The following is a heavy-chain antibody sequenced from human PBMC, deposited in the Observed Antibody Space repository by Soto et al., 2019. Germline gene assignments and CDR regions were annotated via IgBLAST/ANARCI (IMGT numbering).Heavy chain of an antibody. CDR3: ARDTAMALPDA. CDR2: INPYNGNT. Sequence: QVQLVQSGTEVKKPGASVKVSCKASGYTFTSYAISWVRQAPGQGLEWMGWINPYNGNTNYAQKLQGRVTMTTDTTTSAADMELRRLRSDDTGVYYCARDTAMALPDAWGKGTLVTVPS. J-gene: IGHJ4*02. V-gene: IGHV1-18*01. CDR1: GYTFTSYA. D-gene: IGHD5-18*01.